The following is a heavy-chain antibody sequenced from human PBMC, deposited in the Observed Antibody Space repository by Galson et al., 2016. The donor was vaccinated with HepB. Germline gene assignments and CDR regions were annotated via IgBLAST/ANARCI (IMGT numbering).Heavy chain of an antibody. D-gene: IGHD3-3*01. CDR2: IYDENT. Sequence: LRLSCAASGFPFKDHYMDWVRQAPGKGLEWIGYIYDENTKYNPSLKSRATISVDTSKNQFSLRLTSVSAADTAMYYCAREIWGGTISDDYYYMDVWGQGTTVIVSS. V-gene: IGHV4-59*11. CDR1: GFPFKDHY. CDR3: AREIWGGTISDDYYYMDV. J-gene: IGHJ6*03.